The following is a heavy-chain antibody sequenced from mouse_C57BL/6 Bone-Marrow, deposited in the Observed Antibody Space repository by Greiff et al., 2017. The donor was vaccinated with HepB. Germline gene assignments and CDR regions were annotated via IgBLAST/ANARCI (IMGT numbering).Heavy chain of an antibody. CDR1: GFTFSSYA. CDR3: ARDRGDYEYFDY. J-gene: IGHJ2*01. V-gene: IGHV5-4*01. Sequence: EVKLVESGGGLVKPGGSLKLSCAASGFTFSSYAMSWVRQTPEKRLEWVATISDGGSYTYYPDNVKGRFTISRDNAKNNLYLQMRHLKSEDTAMYYCARDRGDYEYFDYWGQGTTLTVSS. CDR2: ISDGGSYT. D-gene: IGHD2-4*01.